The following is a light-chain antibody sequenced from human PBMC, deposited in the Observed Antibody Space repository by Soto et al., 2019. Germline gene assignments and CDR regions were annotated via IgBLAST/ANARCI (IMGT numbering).Light chain of an antibody. CDR3: QQLNSYPIT. CDR2: AAS. CDR1: QGISSY. J-gene: IGKJ5*01. Sequence: DIQMTPSPSSLSASVGASVTITCRASQGISSYLAWYQQKPGKAPKLLIYAASTLQGGVPSRFSGSGSGTDFTLTINSLQPEDLATYYCQQLNSYPITFGQGTRLEIK. V-gene: IGKV1-9*01.